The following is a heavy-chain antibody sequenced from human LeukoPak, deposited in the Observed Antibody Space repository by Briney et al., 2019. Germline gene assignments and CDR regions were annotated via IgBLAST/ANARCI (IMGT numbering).Heavy chain of an antibody. J-gene: IGHJ5*02. V-gene: IGHV3-30*01. CDR2: ISYDGSNK. D-gene: IGHD2-15*01. Sequence: PGRSLRLSCAASGFTFSSYAMHWVRQAPGKGLEWVAVISYDGSNKYYADSVKGRFTISRDNSKSTLYLQMNSLRAEDTAVYYCARAASAARYNWFDPWGQGTLVTVSS. CDR3: ARAASAARYNWFDP. CDR1: GFTFSSYA.